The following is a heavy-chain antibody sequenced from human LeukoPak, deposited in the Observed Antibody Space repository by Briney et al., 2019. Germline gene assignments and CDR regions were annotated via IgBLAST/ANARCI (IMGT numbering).Heavy chain of an antibody. J-gene: IGHJ4*02. Sequence: PPETLSLTCSVSGGSISVYYWSWIPQPPGKGLERIAYIHYRGSPNYNSPLKSRVTMSVDTSKNQFSLNLNSVTAADTAVYYCARQLADRKLFDYWGQGTLVTVSS. CDR1: GGSISVYY. CDR3: ARQLADRKLFDY. D-gene: IGHD1-1*01. V-gene: IGHV4-59*13. CDR2: IHYRGSP.